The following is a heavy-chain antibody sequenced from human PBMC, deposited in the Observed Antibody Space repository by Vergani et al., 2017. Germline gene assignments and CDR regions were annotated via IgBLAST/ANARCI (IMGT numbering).Heavy chain of an antibody. Sequence: QVQLQASGPGRVKPSQTLSLTCTMSGGSISAGYYFWSWIRQPAGKGLEWLGHISASGNASHSPSLKTRVSMSVDTSKNQFSLTVTSVTAADTAIYFCARRSGGYYSGGKVHPLRRAFEVGGHGTVVTVSS. V-gene: IGHV4-61*02. CDR3: ARRSGGYYSGGKVHPLRRAFEV. D-gene: IGHD2-15*01. CDR2: ISASGNA. J-gene: IGHJ3*01. CDR1: GGSISAGYYF.